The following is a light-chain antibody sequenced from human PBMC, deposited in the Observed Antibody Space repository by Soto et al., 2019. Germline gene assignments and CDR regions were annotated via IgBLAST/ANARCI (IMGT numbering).Light chain of an antibody. CDR3: QQFGGSPRT. Sequence: EIVLTQSPGTLSLSPGERATLSCRASQSVSSSYLAWYQQKPGQAPRLLIYGASIRATGIPDRFSGSGSGTDFTLTISRLEPEDAGVYYCQQFGGSPRTFGQGTRVEIK. CDR1: QSVSSSY. CDR2: GAS. J-gene: IGKJ1*01. V-gene: IGKV3-20*01.